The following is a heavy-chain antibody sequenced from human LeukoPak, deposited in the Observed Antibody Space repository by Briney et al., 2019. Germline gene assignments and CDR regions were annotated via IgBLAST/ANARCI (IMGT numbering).Heavy chain of an antibody. CDR2: ISSSGRTI. CDR1: RFTFSNYE. D-gene: IGHD1-26*01. Sequence: GGSLRLSCAASRFTFSNYEMNWVRQAPGKGLEWIAYISSSGRTIYYADSVKGRFTISRDNAKNSLYLQMNTLRVEDTAVYNCARGGSYYSFDYWGQGTLVTVSS. J-gene: IGHJ4*02. CDR3: ARGGSYYSFDY. V-gene: IGHV3-48*03.